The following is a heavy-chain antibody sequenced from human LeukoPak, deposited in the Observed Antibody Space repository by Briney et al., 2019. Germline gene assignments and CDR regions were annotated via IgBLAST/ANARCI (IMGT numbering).Heavy chain of an antibody. J-gene: IGHJ4*02. D-gene: IGHD2-2*01. CDR2: IYSGGST. CDR3: AKSALGYCSSTSCSWIDY. CDR1: GFTVSSNY. V-gene: IGHV3-66*01. Sequence: PGGSLRLSCAASGFTVSSNYMSWFRQAPGKGLERVSVIYSGGSTYYADPVKGRFTISKDNSKNTLYLQMNSLRAQGTAVYYCAKSALGYCSSTSCSWIDYWGQGTLVTVSS.